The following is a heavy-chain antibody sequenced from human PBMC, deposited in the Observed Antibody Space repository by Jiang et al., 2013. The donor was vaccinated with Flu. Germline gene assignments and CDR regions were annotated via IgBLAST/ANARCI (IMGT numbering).Heavy chain of an antibody. V-gene: IGHV3-30*18. Sequence: VQLVESGGGVVQPGRSLRLSCAASGFTFSRHGIHWVRQAPGKGLEWVAVISYDGSTKYYADSVKGRFTTSRDNPKNTLYLQVNSLRAEDTAVYYCAKERGAGPTPDDFFDYWGQGTLVTVSS. CDR1: GFTFSRHG. CDR2: ISYDGSTK. D-gene: IGHD1-26*01. CDR3: AKERGAGPTPDDFFDY. J-gene: IGHJ4*02.